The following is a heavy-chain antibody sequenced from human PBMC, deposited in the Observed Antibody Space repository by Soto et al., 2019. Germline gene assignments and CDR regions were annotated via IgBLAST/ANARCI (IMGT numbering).Heavy chain of an antibody. Sequence: QVHLQQWGAGLLKPSETLSLTCAVYGGSFSGYFWNWVRQPPGKGLEWIGEINHSGSTKYNPSLKSRVTLSVDTSKNQFSLRVFSVTAADTAVYYCARALSGYYYGMDVWGQGTTVTVS. CDR1: GGSFSGYF. V-gene: IGHV4-34*01. CDR3: ARALSGYYYGMDV. J-gene: IGHJ6*02. CDR2: INHSGST.